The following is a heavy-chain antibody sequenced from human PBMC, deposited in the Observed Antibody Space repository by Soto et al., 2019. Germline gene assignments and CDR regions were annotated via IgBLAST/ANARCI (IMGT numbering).Heavy chain of an antibody. CDR2: IIPIFGTA. J-gene: IGHJ6*02. Sequence: SVKVSCKASGGAFSSYAISWVRQAPGQGLEWMGGIIPIFGTANYAQKFQGRVTITADESTSTAYMELSSLRSEDTAVYYCARRGYSSSSPYYYYGMDVWGQGTTVTVSS. D-gene: IGHD6-6*01. V-gene: IGHV1-69*13. CDR3: ARRGYSSSSPYYYYGMDV. CDR1: GGAFSSYA.